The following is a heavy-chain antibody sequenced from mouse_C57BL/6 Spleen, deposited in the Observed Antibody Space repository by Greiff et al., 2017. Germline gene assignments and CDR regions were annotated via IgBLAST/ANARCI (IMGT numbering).Heavy chain of an antibody. V-gene: IGHV1-81*01. CDR3: ARSNWDDGY. J-gene: IGHJ2*01. Sequence: VKLVEPGAELARPGASVKLSCKASGYTFTSYGISWVKQRTGQGLEWIGEIYPSSGNTYYNEKFKGKATLTADKSSSTAYMELRSLTSEDSAVYFCARSNWDDGYWGQGTTLTVSS. CDR1: GYTFTSYG. D-gene: IGHD4-1*01. CDR2: IYPSSGNT.